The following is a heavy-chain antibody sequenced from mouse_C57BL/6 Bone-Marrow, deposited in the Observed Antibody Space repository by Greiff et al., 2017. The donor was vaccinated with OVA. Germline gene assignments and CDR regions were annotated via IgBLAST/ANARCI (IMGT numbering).Heavy chain of an antibody. Sequence: EVQLQESGPELVKPGASVKIPCKASGYTFTDYNMDWVKQSHGKSLEWIGDINPNNGGTIYNQKFKGKATLTVDKSSSTAYMELRSLTSEDTAVYYCAARGGYYPYWYFDVWGTGTTVTVSS. J-gene: IGHJ1*03. CDR2: INPNNGGT. V-gene: IGHV1-18*01. CDR1: GYTFTDYN. D-gene: IGHD2-3*01. CDR3: AARGGYYPYWYFDV.